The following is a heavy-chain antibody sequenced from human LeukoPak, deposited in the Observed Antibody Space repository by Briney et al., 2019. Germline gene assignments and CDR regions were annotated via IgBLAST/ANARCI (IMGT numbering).Heavy chain of an antibody. CDR2: IFYSGST. CDR3: ARTGYYASGSSYYYGMDV. V-gene: IGHV4-59*08. Sequence: PSETLSLTCTVSGGSINNFYWSWIRQPPGKGLEWIGYIFYSGSTNYNPSLESRVTISIDTPKNQFSLKVNSLTAADTAVYYCARTGYYASGSSYYYGMDVWGQGTTVTVSS. CDR1: GGSINNFY. J-gene: IGHJ6*02. D-gene: IGHD3-10*01.